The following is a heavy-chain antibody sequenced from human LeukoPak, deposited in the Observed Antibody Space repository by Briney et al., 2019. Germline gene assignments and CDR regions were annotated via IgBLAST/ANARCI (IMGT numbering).Heavy chain of an antibody. D-gene: IGHD3-22*01. Sequence: SETLSLTCTVPGGSISSSSYYWGWIRQPPGKGLEWIGSIYYSGSTYYNPSLKSRVTISVDTSKNQFSLKLSSVTAADTAVYYCARDNGDSSGYLFDYWGQGTLVTVSS. CDR3: ARDNGDSSGYLFDY. J-gene: IGHJ4*02. CDR2: IYYSGST. V-gene: IGHV4-39*07. CDR1: GGSISSSSYY.